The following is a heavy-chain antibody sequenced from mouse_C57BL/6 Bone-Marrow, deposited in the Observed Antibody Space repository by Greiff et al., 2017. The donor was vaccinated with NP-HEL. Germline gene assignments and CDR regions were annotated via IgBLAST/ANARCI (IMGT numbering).Heavy chain of an antibody. V-gene: IGHV1-72*01. CDR2: IDPNSGGT. CDR1: GYTFTSYW. D-gene: IGHD2-4*01. Sequence: VKLQQSGAELVKPGASVKLSCKASGYTFTSYWMHWVKQRPGRGLEWIGRIDPNSGGTKYNEKFKSKATLTVDKPSSTAYMQLSSLTSEDSAVYYCAREQIYYDLYWYFDVWGTGTTVTVSS. CDR3: AREQIYYDLYWYFDV. J-gene: IGHJ1*03.